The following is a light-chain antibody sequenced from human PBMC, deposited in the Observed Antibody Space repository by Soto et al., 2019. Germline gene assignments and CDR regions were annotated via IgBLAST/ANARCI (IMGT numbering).Light chain of an antibody. J-gene: IGLJ2*01. V-gene: IGLV2-14*01. CDR2: EVS. Sequence: QSALTQPASVSGSPGQSITISCTGTSSDVGGYNYVSWYQQHPGKAPKLMIYEVSNRPSGVSNRFSGSKSGNTASLTISGLQAEDEADHYCSSYTSSSTRDVVFGGGTKLTVL. CDR3: SSYTSSSTRDVV. CDR1: SSDVGGYNY.